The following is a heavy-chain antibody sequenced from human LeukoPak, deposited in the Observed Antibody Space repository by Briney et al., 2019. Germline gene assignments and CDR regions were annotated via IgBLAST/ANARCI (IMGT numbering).Heavy chain of an antibody. V-gene: IGHV3-11*04. CDR2: ISSSGNTI. D-gene: IGHD1-26*01. Sequence: GGSLRLSCAASGFTFSDYYMSWIRQAPGKGLEWVSYISSSGNTIYYADSVKGRFTISRDNSKNTLYLQMNSLRAEDTAVYYCAILYSGTQRGLDYWGQGTLVTVSS. CDR1: GFTFSDYY. CDR3: AILYSGTQRGLDY. J-gene: IGHJ4*02.